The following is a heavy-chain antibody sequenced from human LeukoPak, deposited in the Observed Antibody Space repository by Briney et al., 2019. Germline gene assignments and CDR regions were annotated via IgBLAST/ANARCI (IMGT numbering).Heavy chain of an antibody. D-gene: IGHD1-26*01. V-gene: IGHV3-30*18. J-gene: IGHJ4*02. CDR1: GXTFSNYG. CDR2: ISYDGTNK. Sequence: GGSLRLSCAASGXTFSNYGLHWVRQAPGKGLEWVAVISYDGTNKYYADSVKGRFTISRDNSKNTLYLELNSLRAEDTAVYYCAKGFRFGSGGYFDSWGQGTLVTVSS. CDR3: AKGFRFGSGGYFDS.